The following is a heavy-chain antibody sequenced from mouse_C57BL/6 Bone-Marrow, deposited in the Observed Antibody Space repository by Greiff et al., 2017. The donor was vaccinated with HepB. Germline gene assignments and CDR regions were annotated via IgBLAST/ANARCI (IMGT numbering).Heavy chain of an antibody. Sequence: EVQLQQSGPELVKPGASVKISCKASGYTFTDYYMNWVKQSHGKSLEWIGDINPNNGGTSYNQKFKGKATLTVDKSSSTAYMELRSLTSEDSAVYYCARSRLRQFAYWGQGTLVTVSA. V-gene: IGHV1-26*01. CDR3: ARSRLRQFAY. CDR2: INPNNGGT. J-gene: IGHJ3*01. CDR1: GYTFTDYY. D-gene: IGHD2-4*01.